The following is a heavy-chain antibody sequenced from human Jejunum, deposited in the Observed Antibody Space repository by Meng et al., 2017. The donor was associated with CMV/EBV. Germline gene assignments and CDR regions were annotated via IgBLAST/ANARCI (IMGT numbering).Heavy chain of an antibody. CDR1: GGSISSGDYY. Sequence: QGELEGSGPGLVKPSQTLSPTFTVSGGSISSGDYYWSWIRQPPGKGLEWIGCIYYSGSTYYNPSLKGRVTISVDTSKNQFSLNLSSVTAADTAVYYCARGQRSYSGSYPEWFDPWGQGTLVTVSS. D-gene: IGHD1-26*01. V-gene: IGHV4-30-4*01. CDR3: ARGQRSYSGSYPEWFDP. CDR2: IYYSGST. J-gene: IGHJ5*02.